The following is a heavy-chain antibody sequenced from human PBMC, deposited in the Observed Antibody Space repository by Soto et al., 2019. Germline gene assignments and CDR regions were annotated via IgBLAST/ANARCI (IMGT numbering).Heavy chain of an antibody. V-gene: IGHV4-31*03. Sequence: SETLSLTCTVSGDSIGGVGYWRWLRQFPERGLEWIGCISSSGSTYYNPALNNRISLSLDTSQNQFSLKLLSVTAADTAIYYCARSGVTGIVIPSHWFDPWGQGTLVTVS. CDR3: ARSGVTGIVIPSHWFDP. CDR1: GDSIGGVGY. CDR2: ISSSGST. D-gene: IGHD2-21*02. J-gene: IGHJ5*02.